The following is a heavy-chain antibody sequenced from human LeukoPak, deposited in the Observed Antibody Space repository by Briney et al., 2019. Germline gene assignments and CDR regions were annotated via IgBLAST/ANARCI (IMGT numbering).Heavy chain of an antibody. CDR3: ASESVLRFLEWLSYYYYMDV. V-gene: IGHV3-48*04. CDR1: GFTFSSYW. J-gene: IGHJ6*03. Sequence: GGSLRLSCAASGFTFSSYWMSWVRQAPGKGLEWVSYISSSGSTIYYADSVKGRFTISRDNAKNSLYLQMNSLRAEDTAVYYCASESVLRFLEWLSYYYYMDVWGKGTTVTVSS. CDR2: ISSSGSTI. D-gene: IGHD3-3*01.